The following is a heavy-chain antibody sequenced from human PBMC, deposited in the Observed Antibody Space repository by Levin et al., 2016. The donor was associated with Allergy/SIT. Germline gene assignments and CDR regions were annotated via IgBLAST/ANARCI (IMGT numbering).Heavy chain of an antibody. CDR1: GGSVSSGSYY. Sequence: LRLSCTVSGGSVSSGSYYWSWIRQPAGKGLEWIGRIYTSGSTNYNPSLKSRVTMSVDTSKNQFSLKLSSVTAADTAVYYCARDWARGVFDYWGQGTLVTVSS. CDR2: IYTSGST. CDR3: ARDWARGVFDY. D-gene: IGHD3-10*01. J-gene: IGHJ4*02. V-gene: IGHV4-61*02.